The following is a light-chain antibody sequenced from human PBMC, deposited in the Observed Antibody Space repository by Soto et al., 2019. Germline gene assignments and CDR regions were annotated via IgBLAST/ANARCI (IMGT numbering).Light chain of an antibody. CDR2: DVS. Sequence: QSVLTQPRSVSGSPGQSVTISCTGTSSDIGSYEYVSWYQQHPGKAPRLMIYDVSKRPSGVPDRFSGSRSGNTASLTISGLQAEDEGDYYCCSFSGPSTLYVFGTGTKVTVL. V-gene: IGLV2-11*01. J-gene: IGLJ1*01. CDR1: SSDIGSYEY. CDR3: CSFSGPSTLYV.